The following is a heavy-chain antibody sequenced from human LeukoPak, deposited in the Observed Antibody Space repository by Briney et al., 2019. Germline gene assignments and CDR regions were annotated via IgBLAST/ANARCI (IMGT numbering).Heavy chain of an antibody. CDR2: IFHSGST. CDR3: TRENRPFCPFAY. J-gene: IGHJ4*02. Sequence: SGTLSLTCAVSGGSISSSTWWSWVRLPPGKGLEWIGEIFHSGSTNFNPSLKSRLTMSVDESKHEFSLKLTSVTAADTAVYYCTRENRPFCPFAYWGQGVLVTVSS. CDR1: GGSISSSTW. V-gene: IGHV4-4*02. D-gene: IGHD2/OR15-2a*01.